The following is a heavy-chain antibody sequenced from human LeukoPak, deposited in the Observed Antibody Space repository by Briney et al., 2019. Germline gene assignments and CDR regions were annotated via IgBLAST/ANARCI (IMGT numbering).Heavy chain of an antibody. Sequence: GGSLRLSCAASGVTFSSYWMSWVRQAPGKGLEWVANINQGGSEKYYVDSVKAQFTTSREKPKNSPYMQMNSLRAEETAVYSCASQATHYDFWSGYIGGYFDSWGQGTLVTVSS. J-gene: IGHJ4*02. CDR3: ASQATHYDFWSGYIGGYFDS. D-gene: IGHD3-3*01. V-gene: IGHV3-7*01. CDR1: GVTFSSYW. CDR2: INQGGSEK.